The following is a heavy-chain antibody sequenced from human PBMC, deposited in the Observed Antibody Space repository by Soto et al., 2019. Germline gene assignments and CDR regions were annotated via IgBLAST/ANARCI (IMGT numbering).Heavy chain of an antibody. V-gene: IGHV3-30*18. CDR2: ISYDGSKK. J-gene: IGHJ4*02. Sequence: QVQLVESGGGVVQPGRSLRLSCAASGFTFSSYGMHWVRQAPGKGLEWVAVISYDGSKKYYADSVKGRFTISRDNSKNTLYLQMNSLRAEDTAVYYCAKGRREYQLLSFDYWGQGTLVTVSS. CDR1: GFTFSSYG. D-gene: IGHD2-2*01. CDR3: AKGRREYQLLSFDY.